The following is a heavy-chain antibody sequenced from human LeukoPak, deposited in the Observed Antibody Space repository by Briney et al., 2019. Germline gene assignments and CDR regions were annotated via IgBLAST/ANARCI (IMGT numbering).Heavy chain of an antibody. V-gene: IGHV4-30-2*01. CDR2: IYHSGST. J-gene: IGHJ5*02. CDR1: GGSISSGGYY. CDR3: ARVAAARYCRFDP. Sequence: KPSETLSLTCTVSGGSISSGGYYWSWIRQPPGKGLEWIGYIYHSGSTYYNPSLKSRVTISVDRSKNQFSLKLSSVTAADTAVYYCARVAAARYCRFDPWGQGTLVTVSS. D-gene: IGHD6-6*01.